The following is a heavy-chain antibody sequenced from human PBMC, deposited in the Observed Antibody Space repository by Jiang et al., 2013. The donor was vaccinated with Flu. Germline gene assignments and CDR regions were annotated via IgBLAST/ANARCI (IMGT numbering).Heavy chain of an antibody. CDR2: IYYSGST. D-gene: IGHD2-2*01. V-gene: IGHV4-61*01. J-gene: IGHJ5*02. CDR1: GGSVSSGSYY. Sequence: GPGLVKPSETLSLTCTVSGGSVSSGSYYWSWIRQPPGKGLEWIGYIYYSGSTNYNPSLKSRVTISVDTSKNQFSLKLSSVTAADTAVYYCARSRKIVPAAHLVGWFDPWGQGTLVTVSS. CDR3: ARSRKIVPAAHLVGWFDP.